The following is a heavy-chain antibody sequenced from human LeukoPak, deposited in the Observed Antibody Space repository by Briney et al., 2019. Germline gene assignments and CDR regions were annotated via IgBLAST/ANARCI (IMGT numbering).Heavy chain of an antibody. J-gene: IGHJ4*02. CDR2: ISGSGGST. CDR1: GFTFSSYD. Sequence: GGSLRLSCAASGFTFSSYDMSWVRQAPGKGLEWVSAISGSGGSTYYADSVKGRFTISRDNSKNTLYLQMNSLRAEDTAVYYCAKHSVPLYYDFWSGYLGYFDYWGQGTLVTVSS. V-gene: IGHV3-23*01. CDR3: AKHSVPLYYDFWSGYLGYFDY. D-gene: IGHD3-3*01.